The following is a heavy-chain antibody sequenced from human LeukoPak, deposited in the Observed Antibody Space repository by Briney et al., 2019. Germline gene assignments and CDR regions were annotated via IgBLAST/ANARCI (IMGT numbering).Heavy chain of an antibody. CDR1: GFTLGDYV. V-gene: IGHV3-33*03. CDR2: VEDEARNYGRNS. D-gene: IGHD1-26*01. J-gene: IGHJ4*02. CDR3: ATSSYSGNYFPDC. Sequence: GRSLRLSCAASGFTLGDYVMHWVRQTPGKGLEWVAVVEDEARNYGRNSYYAESVKDRFTISRDNLQNTLYLEMNSPRVEDTAVYYCATSSYSGNYFPDCWGQGTLVTVSS.